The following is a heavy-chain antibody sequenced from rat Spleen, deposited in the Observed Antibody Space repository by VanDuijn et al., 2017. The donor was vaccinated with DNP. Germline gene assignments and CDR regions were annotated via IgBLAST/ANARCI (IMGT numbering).Heavy chain of an antibody. Sequence: EVQLVESGGGLVQPGRSMKLSCAASGFTFSNYDMAWVRQAPKKGLEWVATISYDGSSTYYRDSVKGRFTISRDNAKSTLYLQMDSLRSEDTANYYCTTEGIYYYSSYAMDAWGQGTSVTVSS. CDR1: GFTFSNYD. J-gene: IGHJ4*01. V-gene: IGHV5-7*01. CDR3: TTEGIYYYSSYAMDA. CDR2: ISYDGSST. D-gene: IGHD1-2*01.